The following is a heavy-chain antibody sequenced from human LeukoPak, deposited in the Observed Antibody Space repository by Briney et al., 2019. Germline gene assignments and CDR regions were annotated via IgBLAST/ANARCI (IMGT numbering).Heavy chain of an antibody. CDR3: AREIFGSGSYPFF. CDR2: IWHDGSHK. CDR1: GFSFYTYA. J-gene: IGHJ4*02. D-gene: IGHD3-10*01. V-gene: IGHV3-33*01. Sequence: GRSLRLSCAASGFSFYTYAMDWVRQAPGQGLEWGSLIWHDGSHKFYSNSGRGQFTISRDNSKNTVYLQMNNLRPDDTAVYYCAREIFGSGSYPFFWGQGTLVTVSS.